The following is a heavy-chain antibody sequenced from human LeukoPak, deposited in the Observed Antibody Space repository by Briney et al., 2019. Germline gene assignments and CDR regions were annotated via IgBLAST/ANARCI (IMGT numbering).Heavy chain of an antibody. Sequence: GGSLRLSCAASGFTFSSYSMNWVRQAPGKGLEWVSYISGSSSTIYYADSVKGRFTISRDNAKNALYLQMNSLRAEDTAVYYCARQGAGFTVTTSDYWGQGTLVTVSS. V-gene: IGHV3-48*01. CDR2: ISGSSSTI. J-gene: IGHJ4*02. CDR1: GFTFSSYS. CDR3: ARQGAGFTVTTSDY. D-gene: IGHD4-17*01.